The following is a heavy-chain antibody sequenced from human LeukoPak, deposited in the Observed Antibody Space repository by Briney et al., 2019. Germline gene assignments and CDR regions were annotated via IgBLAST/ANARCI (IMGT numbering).Heavy chain of an antibody. D-gene: IGHD6-13*01. CDR3: ARAPYSSSRYGPYFDY. Sequence: KPSETLSLTCAVYGGSFSGYYWSWIRQPPGKGLEWIGEINHSGSTNYNPSLKSRVTISVDTSKNQFSLKLSSVTAADTAVYYCARAPYSSSRYGPYFDYWGQGTLVTVSS. CDR2: INHSGST. CDR1: GGSFSGYY. J-gene: IGHJ4*02. V-gene: IGHV4-34*01.